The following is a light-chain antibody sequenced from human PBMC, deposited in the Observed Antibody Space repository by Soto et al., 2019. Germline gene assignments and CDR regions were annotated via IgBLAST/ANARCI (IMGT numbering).Light chain of an antibody. Sequence: AIRMTQSPSSLSASTGDRVTITCRASQGISSYLAWYQQKPGKAPKLLIYAASTLQSGVPSRFSGSGSGTDYTLTTSSLQSEDFATYYCQQYYSYPLTFGGGTKVEIK. CDR1: QGISSY. CDR2: AAS. CDR3: QQYYSYPLT. J-gene: IGKJ4*01. V-gene: IGKV1-8*01.